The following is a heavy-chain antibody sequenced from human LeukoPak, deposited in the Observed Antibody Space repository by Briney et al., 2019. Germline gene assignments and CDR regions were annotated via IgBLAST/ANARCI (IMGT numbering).Heavy chain of an antibody. CDR2: IYYSGST. D-gene: IGHD2-15*01. Sequence: SETLSLTCAVYGGSFSGYYWSWIRQPPGKGLEWIGSIYYSGSTYYNPSLKSRVTISVDTSKNQFSLKLSSVTAADTAVYYCARSIVVVVAATHWFDPWGQGTLVTVSS. J-gene: IGHJ5*02. CDR1: GGSFSGYY. CDR3: ARSIVVVVAATHWFDP. V-gene: IGHV4-34*01.